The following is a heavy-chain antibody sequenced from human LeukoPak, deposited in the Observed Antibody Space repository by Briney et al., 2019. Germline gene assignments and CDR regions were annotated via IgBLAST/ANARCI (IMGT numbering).Heavy chain of an antibody. CDR1: GYTFTSYD. Sequence: GASVKVSCKASGYTFTSYDINWVRQATGQGLEWMGWMNPNSGNTGYAQKFQGRVTMTRNTSISTAYMELSSPRSEDTAVYYCARGRYCSGGSCYYLTEYFQHWGQGTLVTVSS. CDR2: MNPNSGNT. D-gene: IGHD2-15*01. CDR3: ARGRYCSGGSCYYLTEYFQH. V-gene: IGHV1-8*01. J-gene: IGHJ1*01.